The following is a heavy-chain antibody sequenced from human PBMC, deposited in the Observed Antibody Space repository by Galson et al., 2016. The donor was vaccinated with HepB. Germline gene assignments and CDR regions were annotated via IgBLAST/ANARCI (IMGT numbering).Heavy chain of an antibody. CDR2: TYNSGRT. Sequence: SETLSLTCTVVSEDSISAYYWAWIRQDPGKGLEWIGDTYNSGRTNYNPSLKSRVTISVDTSKNQVSLRLSSVTAADTAVYYCARDRITGLFDFWGQGALVTVSS. CDR1: EDSISAYY. CDR3: ARDRITGLFDF. V-gene: IGHV4-59*01. J-gene: IGHJ4*02.